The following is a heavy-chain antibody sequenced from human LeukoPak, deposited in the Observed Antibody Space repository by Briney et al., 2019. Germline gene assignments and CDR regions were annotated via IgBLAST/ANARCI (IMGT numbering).Heavy chain of an antibody. Sequence: SETLSLTCAVYGGSFSGYYWSWIRQPPGKGLEWVGEINHSGSTNYNPSLKSRVTISVDTSKNQFSLKLSSVTAADTAVYYCARGPSSDYWGQGTLVTVSS. D-gene: IGHD6-6*01. J-gene: IGHJ4*02. CDR3: ARGPSSDY. CDR2: INHSGST. CDR1: GGSFSGYY. V-gene: IGHV4-34*01.